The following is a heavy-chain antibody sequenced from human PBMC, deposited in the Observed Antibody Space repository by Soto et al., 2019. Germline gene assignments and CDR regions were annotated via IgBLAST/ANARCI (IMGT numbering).Heavy chain of an antibody. CDR2: IYYSGST. CDR1: GGSVSSGSYY. D-gene: IGHD3-22*01. Sequence: SETLSLTXTVSGGSVSSGSYYWSWIRQPPGKGLEWIGYIYYSGSTNYNPSLKSRVTISVDTSKNQFSLKLSSVTAADTAVYYCARCRDRGGYYSYYFDYWGRGTLVTVSS. J-gene: IGHJ4*02. CDR3: ARCRDRGGYYSYYFDY. V-gene: IGHV4-61*01.